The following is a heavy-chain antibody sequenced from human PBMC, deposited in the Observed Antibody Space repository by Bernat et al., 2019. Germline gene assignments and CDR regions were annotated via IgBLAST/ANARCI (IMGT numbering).Heavy chain of an antibody. V-gene: IGHV3-15*07. J-gene: IGHJ4*02. CDR3: VTERSGSFEN. D-gene: IGHD5-12*01. Sequence: EVQLVESGGDLVQPGGSLRLSCAASGLTFSDAWMNWVRQVPGKGLEWVGLIKRKSDGGTIDYAAPVKGRFTISRDDSKDTRYLQMSSLKSEDTGVYYCVTERSGSFENWGQGTLVTVSS. CDR2: IKRKSDGGTI. CDR1: GLTFSDAW.